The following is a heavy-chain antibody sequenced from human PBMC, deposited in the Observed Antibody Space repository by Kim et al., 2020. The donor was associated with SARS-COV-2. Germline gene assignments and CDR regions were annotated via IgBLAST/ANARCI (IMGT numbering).Heavy chain of an antibody. CDR1: GFTFSSYA. Sequence: GGSLRLSCAASGFTFSSYAMNWVRQAPGKGLEWVSVIGGSGYHTYYADSVKGRFTISRDNSKYTLFLQMNSLRAEDTAIYYCAKDTGSRSFDYWGQGTL. CDR3: AKDTGSRSFDY. D-gene: IGHD2-15*01. V-gene: IGHV3-23*01. J-gene: IGHJ4*02. CDR2: IGGSGYHT.